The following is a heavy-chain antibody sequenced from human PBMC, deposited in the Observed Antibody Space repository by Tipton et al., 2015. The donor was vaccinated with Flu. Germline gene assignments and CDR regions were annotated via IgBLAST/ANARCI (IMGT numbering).Heavy chain of an antibody. J-gene: IGHJ6*02. D-gene: IGHD2-15*01. V-gene: IGHV3-53*01. Sequence: SLRLSCATSGFTVSSNHMSWVRPAPGKRPECVSVIYRGGNTYYADSVKGRFTISRDNSKDTLYLQMNSLRAEDTAVYYCARVGSRLNSYGMDVWGQGTTVTVSS. CDR2: IYRGGNT. CDR3: ARVGSRLNSYGMDV. CDR1: GFTVSSNH.